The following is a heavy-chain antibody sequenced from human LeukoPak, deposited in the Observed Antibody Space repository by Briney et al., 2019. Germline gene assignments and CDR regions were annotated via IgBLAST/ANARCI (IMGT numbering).Heavy chain of an antibody. CDR3: ARLPTDYYGSGSPDG. D-gene: IGHD3-10*01. J-gene: IGHJ4*02. Sequence: SETLSLTCTVSGGSISSSSYYWGWIRQPPGKGLEWIGSIYYSGSTYYNPSLKSRVTIPVDTSKKQFSLKLSSVTAADTAVYYCARLPTDYYGSGSPDGWGQGTLVTVSS. V-gene: IGHV4-39*01. CDR2: IYYSGST. CDR1: GGSISSSSYY.